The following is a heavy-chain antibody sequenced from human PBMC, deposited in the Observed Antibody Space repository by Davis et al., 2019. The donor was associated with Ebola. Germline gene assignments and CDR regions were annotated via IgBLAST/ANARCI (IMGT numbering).Heavy chain of an antibody. D-gene: IGHD5-18*01. CDR2: ISSSSSYI. V-gene: IGHV3-21*01. CDR3: ARDPNVDTAILYYYYGMDV. Sequence: GSLRLSCAASGFTFSSYSMNWVRQAPGKGLEWVSSISSSSSYIYYADSVKGRFTISRDNAKNSLYLQMNSLRAEDTAVYYCARDPNVDTAILYYYYGMDVWGKGTTVTVSS. J-gene: IGHJ6*04. CDR1: GFTFSSYS.